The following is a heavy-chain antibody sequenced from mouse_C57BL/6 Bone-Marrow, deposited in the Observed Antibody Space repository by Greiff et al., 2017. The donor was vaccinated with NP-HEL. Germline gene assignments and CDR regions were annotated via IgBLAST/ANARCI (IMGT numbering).Heavy chain of an antibody. CDR2: IDPENGDT. D-gene: IGHD2-1*01. J-gene: IGHJ4*01. V-gene: IGHV14-4*01. Sequence: DVQLVESGAELVRPGASVKLSCTASGFNIKDDYMHWVKQRPEQGLEWIGWIDPENGDTEYASKFQGKATITADTSSNTAYLQLSSLTSEDTAVYYCTAYGNYLGAMDYWGQGTSVTVSS. CDR3: TAYGNYLGAMDY. CDR1: GFNIKDDY.